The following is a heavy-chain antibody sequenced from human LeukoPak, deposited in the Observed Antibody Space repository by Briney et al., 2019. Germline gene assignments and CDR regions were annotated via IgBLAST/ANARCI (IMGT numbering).Heavy chain of an antibody. CDR1: GGSFSGYY. J-gene: IGHJ4*02. CDR2: IYYSGST. V-gene: IGHV4-59*01. D-gene: IGHD6-19*01. Sequence: SETLSLTCAVYGGSFSGYYWSWIRQPPGKGLEWIGYIYYSGSTNYNPSLKSRVTISVDTSKNQFSLKLSSVTAADTAVYYCARAPWTTVAGSLYYFDYWGQGTLVTVSS. CDR3: ARAPWTTVAGSLYYFDY.